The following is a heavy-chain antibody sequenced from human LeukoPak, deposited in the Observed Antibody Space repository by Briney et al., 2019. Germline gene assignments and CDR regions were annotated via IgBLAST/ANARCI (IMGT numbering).Heavy chain of an antibody. J-gene: IGHJ3*02. CDR1: GGSFSGYY. Sequence: SETLSLTCAVYGGSFSGYYWSWIRQPPGKGLEWIGEINHSGSTNYNPSLKSRVTISVDTSKNQFSLKLSSVTAADTAVYYCARDFSSGYSYDAFDIWGQGTMVTVSS. V-gene: IGHV4-34*01. CDR2: INHSGST. CDR3: ARDFSSGYSYDAFDI. D-gene: IGHD3-22*01.